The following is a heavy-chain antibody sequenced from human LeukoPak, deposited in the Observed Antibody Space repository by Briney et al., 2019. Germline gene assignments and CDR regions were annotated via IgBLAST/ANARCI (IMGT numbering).Heavy chain of an antibody. V-gene: IGHV1-24*01. Sequence: ASVKVSCKVSGYTLTELSMHWVRQTPGKGLEWMGGFDPEAGETIYAQRFQGRVTMTEDTSTDTAYMELSSLRSEDTAVFYCATWAGAVIVDKNGGVYWGQGTLVTVSS. J-gene: IGHJ4*02. CDR3: ATWAGAVIVDKNGGVY. D-gene: IGHD3-22*01. CDR2: FDPEAGET. CDR1: GYTLTELS.